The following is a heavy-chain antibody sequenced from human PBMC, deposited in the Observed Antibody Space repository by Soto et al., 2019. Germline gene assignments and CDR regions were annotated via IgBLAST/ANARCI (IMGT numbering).Heavy chain of an antibody. CDR2: INAYNGNT. Sequence: QVQLVQSGAEVKKTGASVKVSCKTSGYTFTTYGITWVRQAPGQGLEWMGWINAYNGNTNYAQKVQGRVTMTTDTSTSTVYMELRSLTSDDTAVYYCARDPGMSYWGQGTLVTVSS. D-gene: IGHD6-13*01. CDR3: ARDPGMSY. CDR1: GYTFTTYG. V-gene: IGHV1-18*01. J-gene: IGHJ4*02.